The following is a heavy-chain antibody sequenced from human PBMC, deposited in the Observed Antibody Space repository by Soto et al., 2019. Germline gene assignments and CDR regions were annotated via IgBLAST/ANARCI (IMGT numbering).Heavy chain of an antibody. CDR2: IYYSGST. D-gene: IGHD2-2*01. J-gene: IGHJ5*02. CDR1: GGSISSGGYY. Sequence: QVQLQESGPGLVKPSQTLSLTCTVSGGSISSGGYYWSWIRQHPGKGLEWIGYIYYSGSTYYTPSLKSRVTISVDTSKNQFSLKLSSVTAADTAVYYCARAPPGGYCSSTSCLGRFDPWGQGTLVTVSS. CDR3: ARAPPGGYCSSTSCLGRFDP. V-gene: IGHV4-31*03.